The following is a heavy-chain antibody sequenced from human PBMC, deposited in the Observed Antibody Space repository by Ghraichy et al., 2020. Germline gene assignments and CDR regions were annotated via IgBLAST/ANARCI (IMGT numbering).Heavy chain of an antibody. CDR1: GFTFSSYG. Sequence: GGSLRLSCAVSGFTFSSYGMHWVRQAPGKGLEWVATIWYDGNKKYYADSVKGRFSISRDNLNNTLYLQMDSLRAQDTAVYYCARIMRALGELFEYYGMDVWGQGTTVTVSS. CDR3: ARIMRALGELFEYYGMDV. CDR2: IWYDGNKK. J-gene: IGHJ6*02. V-gene: IGHV3-33*01. D-gene: IGHD3-10*01.